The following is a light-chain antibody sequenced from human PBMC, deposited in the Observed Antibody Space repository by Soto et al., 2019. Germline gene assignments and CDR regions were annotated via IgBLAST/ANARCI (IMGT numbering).Light chain of an antibody. Sequence: QSVLTQPPSVSGAPGQTITICCTGSSSNIGADCDVHWYRQLPGTAPKLLIYANNNRPAGVPDRFSASKSGTSASLAITGLQAEDEADEYWPSFDISLTGYVFATGTNVTV. CDR1: SSNIGADCD. J-gene: IGLJ1*01. CDR3: PSFDISLTGYV. V-gene: IGLV1-40*01. CDR2: ANN.